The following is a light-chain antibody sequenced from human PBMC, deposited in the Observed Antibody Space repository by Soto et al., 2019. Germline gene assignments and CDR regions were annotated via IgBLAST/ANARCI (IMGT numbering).Light chain of an antibody. V-gene: IGKV3-20*01. CDR2: GAS. Sequence: EIVLTQSPGTLSLSPGERATLSCRASQSFSSSYLAWYQQKPGQAPRLLIYGASSRATCIPDRFSGSGSGTDFTLTISSLEPEDFAVYYCQHYGSALFTFGPGIKVDVK. CDR1: QSFSSSY. J-gene: IGKJ3*01. CDR3: QHYGSALFT.